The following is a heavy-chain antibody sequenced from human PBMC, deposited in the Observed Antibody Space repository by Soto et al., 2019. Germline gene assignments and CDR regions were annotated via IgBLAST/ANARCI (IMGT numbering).Heavy chain of an antibody. D-gene: IGHD3-10*01. CDR3: ARLLAPAGEYNWFDP. Sequence: GESLKISCNRSGYTFSTYCLGLVRQMPGKGPDLIGIIYPTDSDAIYSPSFQCQVTISVDKSISTAYLQWRSLKASDTAMYYCARLLAPAGEYNWFDPWGQGTLVTVSS. V-gene: IGHV5-51*01. CDR2: IYPTDSDA. J-gene: IGHJ5*02. CDR1: GYTFSTYC.